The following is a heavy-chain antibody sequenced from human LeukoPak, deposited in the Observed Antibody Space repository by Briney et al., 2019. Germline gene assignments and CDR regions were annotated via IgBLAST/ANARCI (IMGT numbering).Heavy chain of an antibody. D-gene: IGHD3-22*01. CDR1: GGSISSGGYS. CDR2: IYHSGST. CDR3: ARASMYYYDSSGYYLDY. J-gene: IGHJ4*02. Sequence: SQTLSLTCAVSGGSISSGGYSWSWIRQPPGKGLEWIGYIYHSGSTYYNPSLKSRVTISVDRSKNQFSLKLSSVTAADTAVYYCARASMYYYDSSGYYLDYWGQGTLVTVSS. V-gene: IGHV4-30-2*01.